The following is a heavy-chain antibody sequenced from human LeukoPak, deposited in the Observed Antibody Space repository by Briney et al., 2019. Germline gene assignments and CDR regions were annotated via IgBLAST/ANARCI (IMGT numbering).Heavy chain of an antibody. CDR1: GGTFSSYA. CDR3: ARGGDYFDASGRFDS. D-gene: IGHD3-22*01. V-gene: IGHV1-69*05. J-gene: IGHJ4*02. Sequence: ASVKVSCKASGGTFSSYAISWVRQAPGQGLEWMGGIIPIFGTANYAQKFQGRVTITTDESTSTAYMELSSLRSEDTAVYYCARGGDYFDASGRFDSWGQGTLVTVSS. CDR2: IIPIFGTA.